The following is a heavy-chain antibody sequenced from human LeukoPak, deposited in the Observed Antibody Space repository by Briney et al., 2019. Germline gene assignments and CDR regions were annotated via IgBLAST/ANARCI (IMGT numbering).Heavy chain of an antibody. CDR3: ARRGEHSGSLRGWYFDL. CDR1: GASIRSSY. D-gene: IGHD6-25*01. Sequence: PSETLSLTCTVSGASIRSSYWSWLRQPPGKGLQWIGYIHYSGSTDSNASLKNRVAVSMDTSKNQFSLKLNSVTAADTAIYYCARRGEHSGSLRGWYFDLWGRGTLVTVSP. CDR2: IHYSGST. J-gene: IGHJ2*01. V-gene: IGHV4-59*08.